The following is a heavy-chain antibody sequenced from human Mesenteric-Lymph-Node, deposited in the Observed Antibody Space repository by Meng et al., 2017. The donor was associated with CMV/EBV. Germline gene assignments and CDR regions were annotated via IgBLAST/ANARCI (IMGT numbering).Heavy chain of an antibody. J-gene: IGHJ4*02. CDR1: GFTFSSYS. CDR2: ISSSSSYI. Sequence: ETLSLTCAASGFTFSSYSMNWVRQAPGKGLEWVSSISSSSSYIYYADSVKGRFTISRDNAKNSLYLQMNSLRAEDTAVYYCASLGDRGYWGQGTLVTVSS. V-gene: IGHV3-21*01. CDR3: ASLGDRGY. D-gene: IGHD3-10*01.